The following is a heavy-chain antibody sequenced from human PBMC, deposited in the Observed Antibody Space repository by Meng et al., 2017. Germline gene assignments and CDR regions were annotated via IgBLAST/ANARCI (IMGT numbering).Heavy chain of an antibody. Sequence: QVQLVQSGAEVTKPGYSVTVACKASGGTFSSDAISWVRQAPGQGLEWMGGIIPIFGTANYAQKFQGRVTITADKSTSTAYMELSSLRSEDTAVYYCARDGVGATEGYFDYWGQGTLVTVSS. CDR2: IIPIFGTA. CDR1: GGTFSSDA. V-gene: IGHV1-69*06. D-gene: IGHD1-26*01. CDR3: ARDGVGATEGYFDY. J-gene: IGHJ4*02.